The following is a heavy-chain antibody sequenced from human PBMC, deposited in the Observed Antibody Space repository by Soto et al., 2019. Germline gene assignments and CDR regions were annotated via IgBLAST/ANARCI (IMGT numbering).Heavy chain of an antibody. CDR2: SNHSGST. CDR1: GGSFSGYS. V-gene: IGHV4-34*01. Sequence: QVQLQQWGAGLLKPSETLSVTCGVYGGSFSGYSWSWIRQPPGKGLEWIGDSNHSGSTNYNPSLKSRVTISVDTSKNQFSLKLSSVPAADTAVYYCARVVPPPNRNWGMWSGAFDIWGQGTMVTVSS. J-gene: IGHJ3*02. D-gene: IGHD7-27*01. CDR3: ARVVPPPNRNWGMWSGAFDI.